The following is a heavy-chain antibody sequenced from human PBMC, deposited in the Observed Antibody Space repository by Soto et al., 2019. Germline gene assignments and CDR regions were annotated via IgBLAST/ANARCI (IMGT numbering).Heavy chain of an antibody. CDR1: GDSIISSDFY. J-gene: IGHJ5*02. CDR2: IFYLGPS. V-gene: IGHV4-39*01. D-gene: IGHD3-3*02. CDR3: ARHSLALRKNNWFDP. Sequence: PSETLSLTCTVSGDSIISSDFYWGWVRQPPGKGLEWIGSIFYLGPSYYNPSLKSRVTMSVDTSKNQFSLRLRSVTAADTALYFCARHSLALRKNNWFDPWGQGIMVTVSS.